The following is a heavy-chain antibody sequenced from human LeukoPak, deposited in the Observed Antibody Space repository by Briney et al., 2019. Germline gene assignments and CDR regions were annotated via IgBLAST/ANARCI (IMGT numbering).Heavy chain of an antibody. CDR2: INPSGGST. CDR3: ARDIVVVPAAMKVFDY. J-gene: IGHJ4*02. D-gene: IGHD2-2*01. Sequence: ASVKVSCKASGYTFTSYDINWVRQAPGQGLEWMGIINPSGGSTSYAQKFQGRVTMTRDTSTSTVYMELSSLRSEDTAVYYCARDIVVVPAAMKVFDYWGQGTLVTVSS. V-gene: IGHV1-46*01. CDR1: GYTFTSYD.